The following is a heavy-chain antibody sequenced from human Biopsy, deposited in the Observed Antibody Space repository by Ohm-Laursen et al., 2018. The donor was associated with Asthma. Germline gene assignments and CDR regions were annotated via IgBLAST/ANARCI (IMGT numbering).Heavy chain of an antibody. V-gene: IGHV1-3*01. J-gene: IGHJ3*02. CDR2: INAGNGNA. Sequence: ASVKVSCKVSGYNFISFAIHWVRQAPGQRLEWMGWINAGNGNAKYSQKFQGRVSITRDTSASTAYMELTSLRSEDTAAYYCARTYYDFLTGQVKDAFGIWGQGTMVTVSS. CDR1: GYNFISFA. CDR3: ARTYYDFLTGQVKDAFGI. D-gene: IGHD3-9*01.